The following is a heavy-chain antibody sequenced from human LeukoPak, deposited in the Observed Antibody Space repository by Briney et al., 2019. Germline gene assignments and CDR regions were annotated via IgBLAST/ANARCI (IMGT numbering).Heavy chain of an antibody. CDR1: GGSISSSSYY. D-gene: IGHD2/OR15-2a*01. J-gene: IGHJ6*03. Sequence: PSETLSLTCTVSGGSISSSSYYWGWIRRPPGKGLEWIGSIYYSGSTYYNPSLKSRVTISVDTSKNQFSLKLSSVTAADTAVYYCTRHSRSAYYYYMDVWGKGTTVTVSS. V-gene: IGHV4-39*01. CDR2: IYYSGST. CDR3: TRHSRSAYYYYMDV.